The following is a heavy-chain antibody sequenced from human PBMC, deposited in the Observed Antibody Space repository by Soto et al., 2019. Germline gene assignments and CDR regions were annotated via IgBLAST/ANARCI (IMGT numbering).Heavy chain of an antibody. CDR3: IGVFAC. J-gene: IGHJ1*01. D-gene: IGHD3-10*01. Sequence: GGSLRLSCTGSGFPFANFLMSWFRQAPGKGLEWVGFIRSQPYGGTTQYAASVRGRFTISRDDSKGIAYLQMNSLKSEDSGGYYCIGVFACWGQGTLVTVAS. V-gene: IGHV3-49*03. CDR1: GFPFANFL. CDR2: IRSQPYGGTT.